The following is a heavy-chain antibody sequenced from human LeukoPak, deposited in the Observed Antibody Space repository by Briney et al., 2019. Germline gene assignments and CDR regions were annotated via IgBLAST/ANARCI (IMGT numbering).Heavy chain of an antibody. Sequence: SETLPLTCTVPSGSISSSGYYWGWIRQPPGKGLEWIGSVYYSGSTYYNPSLKSRVTISVDASKNQFSLKPSSVTAADTAIYYCTRSSGYYGGDMDVWGKGTTVTVSS. CDR3: TRSSGYYGGDMDV. CDR2: VYYSGST. J-gene: IGHJ6*03. D-gene: IGHD3-22*01. CDR1: SGSISSSGYY. V-gene: IGHV4-39*01.